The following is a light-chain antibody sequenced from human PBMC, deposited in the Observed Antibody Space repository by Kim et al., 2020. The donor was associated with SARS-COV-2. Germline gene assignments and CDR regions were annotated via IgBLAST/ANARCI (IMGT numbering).Light chain of an antibody. CDR2: QDS. CDR3: QAWDSSTALV. J-gene: IGLJ3*02. CDR1: KLGDKY. V-gene: IGLV3-1*01. Sequence: SYEQTQPPSVSVSPGQTASITCSGDKLGDKYACWYQQKPGQSPVLVIYQDSKRPSGIPERFSGSNSGNTATLTISGTQAMDEADYYCQAWDSSTALVFGGGTQLTVL.